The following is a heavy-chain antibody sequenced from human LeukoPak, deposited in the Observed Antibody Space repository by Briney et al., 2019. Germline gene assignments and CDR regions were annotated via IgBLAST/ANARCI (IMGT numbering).Heavy chain of an antibody. D-gene: IGHD3-3*01. CDR2: ISGSGGST. V-gene: IGHV3-23*01. CDR3: ATSVRSITIFGVAPRGY. CDR1: GFTFSSYA. Sequence: AGGSLRLSCAASGFTFSSYAMSWVRQAPGKGLEWVSAISGSGGSTYYADSVKGRFTISRDNSKNTLYLQMNSLRAEDTAVYYCATSVRSITIFGVAPRGYWGQGTLVTVSS. J-gene: IGHJ4*02.